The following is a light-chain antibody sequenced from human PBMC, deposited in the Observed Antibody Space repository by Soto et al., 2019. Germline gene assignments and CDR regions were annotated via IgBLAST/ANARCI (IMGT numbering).Light chain of an antibody. J-gene: IGLJ1*01. V-gene: IGLV2-8*01. Sequence: QSVLTQPPSASGSPGQSVTISCTGTSSDVGGYNYVSWYQQHPGKAPKLMIYEVSKRPSGVPDRFSGSKSGNTASLTVSGLQAEDEADYYCATWDDRLRAYVIGAGTKLTVL. CDR3: ATWDDRLRAYV. CDR2: EVS. CDR1: SSDVGGYNY.